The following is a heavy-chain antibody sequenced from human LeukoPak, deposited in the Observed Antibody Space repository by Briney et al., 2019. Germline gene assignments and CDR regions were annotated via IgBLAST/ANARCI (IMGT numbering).Heavy chain of an antibody. Sequence: HPGGSLRLSCAASGFTFSSYWMNWARQAPGKGLEWVANIKQDGSEKYYVDSVKGRFTISRDNAKNSLYLQMNSLRAEDTAVYYCARVVGGSYNPTFDYWGQGTLVTVSS. J-gene: IGHJ4*02. V-gene: IGHV3-7*01. CDR1: GFTFSSYW. CDR2: IKQDGSEK. CDR3: ARVVGGSYNPTFDY. D-gene: IGHD1-26*01.